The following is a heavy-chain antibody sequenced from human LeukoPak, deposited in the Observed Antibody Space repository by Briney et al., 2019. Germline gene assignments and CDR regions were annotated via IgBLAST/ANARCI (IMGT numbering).Heavy chain of an antibody. CDR3: ARGVRGYSYGYAAAFDY. J-gene: IGHJ4*02. CDR1: GYTFTSYG. V-gene: IGHV1-18*01. CDR2: ISAYNGNT. D-gene: IGHD5-18*01. Sequence: ASVKVSCKASGYTFTSYGISWVRQAPGQGLEWMGWISAYNGNTSYAQKLQGRVTMTTDTSTSTAYMELRSLRSDDTAVYYCARGVRGYSYGYAAAFDYWGQGTLVTVSS.